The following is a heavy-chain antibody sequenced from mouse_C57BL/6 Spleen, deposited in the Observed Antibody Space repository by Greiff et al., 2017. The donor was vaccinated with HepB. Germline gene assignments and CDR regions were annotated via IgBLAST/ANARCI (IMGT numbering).Heavy chain of an antibody. Sequence: VQLQESGPGLVQPSQSLSITCTVSGFSLTSYGVHWVRQSPGKGLEWLGVIWSGGSTYYNAAFISRLSISKDNSKSQVFFKMNSLQADDTAIYYCARNWGDYGNYYAMDYWGQGTSVTVSS. CDR3: ARNWGDYGNYYAMDY. CDR2: IWSGGST. D-gene: IGHD2-4*01. CDR1: GFSLTSYG. V-gene: IGHV2-2*01. J-gene: IGHJ4*01.